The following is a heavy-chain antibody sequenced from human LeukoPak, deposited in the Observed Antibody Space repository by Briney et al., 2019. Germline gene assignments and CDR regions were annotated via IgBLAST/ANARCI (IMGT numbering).Heavy chain of an antibody. CDR1: GGSISSGSYC. D-gene: IGHD2-2*03. Sequence: PSQTLSLXCTVSGGSISSGSYCWNWIRQPAGKGLEWIGRIYTSGSTNYNPSLKSRVTISVDTSKNQFSLKLSSVTAADTAVFYCASGSYYFDYWGQGTLVTVSS. V-gene: IGHV4-61*02. CDR3: ASGSYYFDY. J-gene: IGHJ4*02. CDR2: IYTSGST.